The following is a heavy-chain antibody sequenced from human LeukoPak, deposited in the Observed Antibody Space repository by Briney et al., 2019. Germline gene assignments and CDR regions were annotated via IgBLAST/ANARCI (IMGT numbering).Heavy chain of an antibody. CDR2: ISYDGSNK. CDR3: ARGGHITIFGVAHLRYYFDY. D-gene: IGHD3-3*01. J-gene: IGHJ4*02. CDR1: GFTFSSYA. V-gene: IGHV3-30-3*01. Sequence: GGSLRLSCAASGFTFSSYAMHWVRLAPGKGLEWVAVISYDGSNKYYADSVKGRFTISRDNSKNTLYLQMNSLRAEDTAVYYCARGGHITIFGVAHLRYYFDYWGQGTLVTVSS.